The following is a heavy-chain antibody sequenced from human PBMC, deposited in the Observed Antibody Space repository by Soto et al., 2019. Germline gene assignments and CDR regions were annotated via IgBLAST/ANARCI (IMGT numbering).Heavy chain of an antibody. CDR1: GGSISSGDYY. D-gene: IGHD2-15*01. V-gene: IGHV4-30-4*01. CDR3: ASVNPLLGYGMDG. Sequence: PSETLSLTCTVSGGSISSGDYYWSWIRQPPGKGLEWIGYIYYSGSTYYNPSLKSRVTISVDTSKNQFSLKLSSVTAADTAVYYCASVNPLLGYGMDGWGQGTTVTVSS. CDR2: IYYSGST. J-gene: IGHJ6*02.